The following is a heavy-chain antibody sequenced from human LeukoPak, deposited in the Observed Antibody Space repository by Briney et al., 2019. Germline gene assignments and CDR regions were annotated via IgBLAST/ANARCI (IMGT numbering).Heavy chain of an antibody. D-gene: IGHD6-19*01. Sequence: PGGSLRLSCVGSGFTFRNYAMNWVRQAPGKGLEWVSGFSAAGTYYADSVKGRFTTSRDDSKNTIYLQMNSLTAEDTGVYYCAKDRVRDNGWDIDYWGQGTLVTASS. J-gene: IGHJ4*02. V-gene: IGHV3-23*01. CDR1: GFTFRNYA. CDR2: FSAAGT. CDR3: AKDRVRDNGWDIDY.